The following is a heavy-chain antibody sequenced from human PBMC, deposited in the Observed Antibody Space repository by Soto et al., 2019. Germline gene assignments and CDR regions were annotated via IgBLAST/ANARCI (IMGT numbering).Heavy chain of an antibody. CDR1: GGSFSGYY. J-gene: IGHJ5*02. D-gene: IGHD3-9*01. CDR3: ARLNYDILTGYWGADWFDP. Sequence: PSETLSLTCAVYGGSFSGYYWSWIRQPPGKGLEWIGEINHSGSTNYNPSLKSRVTISVDTSKNQFSLKLSSVTAADTAVYYCARLNYDILTGYWGADWFDPWGQGTLVTVSS. CDR2: INHSGST. V-gene: IGHV4-34*01.